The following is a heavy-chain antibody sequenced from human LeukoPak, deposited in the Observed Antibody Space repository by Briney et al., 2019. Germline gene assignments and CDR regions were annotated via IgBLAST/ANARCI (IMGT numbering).Heavy chain of an antibody. J-gene: IGHJ6*03. CDR2: TYYRSKWYN. CDR3: ARVPSFVATIGPDYYYYMDV. V-gene: IGHV6-1*01. D-gene: IGHD5-12*01. CDR1: GDSVSSNSAA. Sequence: SQTLSLTCAISGDSVSSNSAAWNWIRQSPSRGLEWLGRTYYRSKWYNDYAVSVKSRITINPGTSKNQFSLQLNSVTPEDTAVYYCARVPSFVATIGPDYYYYMDVWGKGTTVTVSS.